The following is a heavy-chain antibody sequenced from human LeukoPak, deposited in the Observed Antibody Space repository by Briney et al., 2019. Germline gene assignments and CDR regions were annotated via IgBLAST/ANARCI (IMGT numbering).Heavy chain of an antibody. D-gene: IGHD3-10*01. CDR1: GFTFSTYG. V-gene: IGHV3-33*06. J-gene: IGHJ3*02. Sequence: GGSLRLSCAASGFTFSTYGMHWVRQAPGKGLEWVAVIWYGGSNTYYADSVKGRFTISRDNSKNTLYLQMNSLRAEETAVYYCAKDLGGQEFGEFARAGNAFDIWGQGTMVTVSS. CDR3: AKDLGGQEFGEFARAGNAFDI. CDR2: IWYGGSNT.